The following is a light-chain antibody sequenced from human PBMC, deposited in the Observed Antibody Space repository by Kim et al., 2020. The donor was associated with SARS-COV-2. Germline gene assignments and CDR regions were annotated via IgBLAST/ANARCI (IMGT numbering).Light chain of an antibody. CDR1: QSVDTN. CDR3: QQYDSWPLT. J-gene: IGKJ1*01. V-gene: IGKV3-15*01. CDR2: GAS. Sequence: VSPGEKATLSCRASQSVDTNLAWYQQMPGQTPRLLIYGASTRATGIPARFSGSGSGTEFTLSISSLQSEDFAVYYCQQYDSWPLTFDQGTKVDIK.